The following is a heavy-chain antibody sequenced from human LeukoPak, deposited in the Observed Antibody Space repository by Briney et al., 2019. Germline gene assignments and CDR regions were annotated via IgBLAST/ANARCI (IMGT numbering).Heavy chain of an antibody. CDR3: IAAAEVDY. V-gene: IGHV3-49*04. D-gene: IGHD6-13*01. Sequence: PGGSLRLSCTAAGFTFGDYAMSWVRQAPGKGLEWVGFIRIKAYGGTTEYAASVKGRFTISRDDSKSIAYLQMHSLKTEGTATYYSIAAAEVDYWGQGTLVTVYS. CDR2: IRIKAYGGTT. J-gene: IGHJ4*02. CDR1: GFTFGDYA.